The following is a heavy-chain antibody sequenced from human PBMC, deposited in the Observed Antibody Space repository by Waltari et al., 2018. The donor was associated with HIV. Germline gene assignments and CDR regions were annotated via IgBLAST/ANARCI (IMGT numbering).Heavy chain of an antibody. D-gene: IGHD1-1*01. CDR3: AKDGYTPTYFDY. CDR2: ITDDGSNK. V-gene: IGHV3-30*02. J-gene: IGHJ4*02. CDR1: GFTFSRYG. Sequence: QVQLVESGGDVVQPGGSLRLSCAVSGFTFSRYGMHWVRQAPGKGLEWMSFITDDGSNKYYADSVKGRFTISRDSSKNTLYLQMNGLRSEDTAVYYCAKDGYTPTYFDYWGQGTLVTVSS.